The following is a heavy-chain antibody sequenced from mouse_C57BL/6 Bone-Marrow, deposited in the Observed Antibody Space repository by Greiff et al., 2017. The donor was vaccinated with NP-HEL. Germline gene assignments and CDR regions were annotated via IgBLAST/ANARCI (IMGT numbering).Heavy chain of an antibody. J-gene: IGHJ3*01. D-gene: IGHD1-1*01. CDR1: GFTFSSYA. Sequence: EVKVVESGGGLVKPGGSLKLSCAASGFTFSSYAMAWVRQTPEKRLEWVATISDGGSYTYYPDNVKGRFTISRDNAKNNLYLQMSHLKSEDTAMYYCARDRYGRAWFAYWGQGTLVTVSA. V-gene: IGHV5-4*01. CDR2: ISDGGSYT. CDR3: ARDRYGRAWFAY.